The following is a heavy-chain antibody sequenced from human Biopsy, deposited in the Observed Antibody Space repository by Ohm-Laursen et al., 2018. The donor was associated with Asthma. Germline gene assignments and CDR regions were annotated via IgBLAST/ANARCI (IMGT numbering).Heavy chain of an antibody. D-gene: IGHD7-27*01. CDR1: AYTFIGYP. CDR2: INPNGGAT. J-gene: IGHJ5*02. V-gene: IGHV1-2*06. CDR3: ARVQKSPGDRWFDP. Sequence: VSSVKVSCKASAYTFIGYPLHWVRQAPGEGLEWIGRINPNGGATIYAQKFQGRVNMTRDTSISTAYMELSRLTSDGTAVYYCARVQKSPGDRWFDPWGQGTLVTVSS.